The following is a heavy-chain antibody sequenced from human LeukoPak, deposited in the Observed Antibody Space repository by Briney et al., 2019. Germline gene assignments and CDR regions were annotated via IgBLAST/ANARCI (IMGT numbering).Heavy chain of an antibody. CDR1: GYTFTSYD. CDR3: ARGARGGSYPVDF. V-gene: IGHV1-8*03. Sequence: ASVTLTCTASGYTFTSYDINWVRLPHGQGLEWMGWTNLNSGNNGIAQKFQGRVTFTSNTSISTAYMELSSLRSEDTAVYYCARGARGGSYPVDFWGQGTLVTVSS. D-gene: IGHD1-26*01. J-gene: IGHJ4*02. CDR2: TNLNSGNN.